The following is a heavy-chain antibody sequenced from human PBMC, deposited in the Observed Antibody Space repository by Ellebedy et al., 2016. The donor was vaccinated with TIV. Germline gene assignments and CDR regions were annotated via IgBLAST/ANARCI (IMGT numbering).Heavy chain of an antibody. D-gene: IGHD5-18*01. V-gene: IGHV4-61*02. Sequence: LRLXXTVSGGSISSGSYYWSWIRQPAGKGLEWIGRIYTSGSTNYNPSLKSRVTMSVDTSKNQFSLKLSSVTAADTAVYYCAREFVGSYGYDYYYYYMDVWGKGTTVTVSS. J-gene: IGHJ6*03. CDR1: GGSISSGSYY. CDR2: IYTSGST. CDR3: AREFVGSYGYDYYYYYMDV.